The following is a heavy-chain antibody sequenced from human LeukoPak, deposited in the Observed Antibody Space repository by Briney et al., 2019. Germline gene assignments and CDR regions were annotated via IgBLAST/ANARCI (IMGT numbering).Heavy chain of an antibody. CDR3: TTSPNYDFWSGIDY. V-gene: IGHV3-15*01. D-gene: IGHD3-3*01. CDR2: IKSKTDGGTT. J-gene: IGHJ4*02. CDR1: GFTFSNAW. Sequence: PGGSLRLSCAVSGFTFSNAWMSWVREAPGKGREWVGRIKSKTDGGTTDYAAPVKGRFTISRDDSKNTLYLQMNSLKTEDTAVYYCTTSPNYDFWSGIDYWGQGTLVTVSS.